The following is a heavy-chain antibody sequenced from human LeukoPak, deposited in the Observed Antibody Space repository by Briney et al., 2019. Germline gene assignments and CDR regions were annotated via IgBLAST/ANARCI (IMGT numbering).Heavy chain of an antibody. CDR2: IYYSGST. CDR3: ARESGSIFGVVYAFDI. V-gene: IGHV4-59*01. Sequence: PSETLSLTCTVSVGSISSYYWSWIRQRPGTGLWCIGHIYYSGSTNYNPPLKSRVTISVDTSKNQFSLKLSSVTAADTAVYYCARESGSIFGVVYAFDIWGQGTMVTVSS. D-gene: IGHD3-3*01. J-gene: IGHJ3*02. CDR1: VGSISSYY.